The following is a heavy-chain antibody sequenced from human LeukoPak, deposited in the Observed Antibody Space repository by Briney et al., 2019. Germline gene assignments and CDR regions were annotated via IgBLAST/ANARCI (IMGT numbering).Heavy chain of an antibody. J-gene: IGHJ4*02. V-gene: IGHV4-4*07. CDR2: ISTSGST. CDR3: ARMYCTSTTCYLDF. Sequence: SETLSLTCSVSGASMSGSFWSWIRQPAGKGLERLGRISTSGSTLYNPSLKSRVTVSVDTSKNQFSLRLNSVTAADTAVYYCARMYCTSTTCYLDFWGQGTPVTVSS. CDR1: GASMSGSF. D-gene: IGHD2-2*01.